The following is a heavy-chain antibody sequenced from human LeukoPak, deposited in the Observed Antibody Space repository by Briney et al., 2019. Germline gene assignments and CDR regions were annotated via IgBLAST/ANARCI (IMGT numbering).Heavy chain of an antibody. J-gene: IGHJ4*02. Sequence: QPGGSLRLSCAASGFTFSSYRMTWVRQAPGRGLEWVSYISDSTSNIADSVKGRFTISRDNSKNTLYLQMNSLRAEDTAVYYCAKDAGVVISLFDYWGQGTLVTVSS. CDR1: GFTFSSYR. CDR2: ISDSTSNI. CDR3: AKDAGVVISLFDY. V-gene: IGHV3-48*01. D-gene: IGHD3-3*01.